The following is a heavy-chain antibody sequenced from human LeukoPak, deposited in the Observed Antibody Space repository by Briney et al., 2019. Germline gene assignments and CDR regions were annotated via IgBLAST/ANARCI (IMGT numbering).Heavy chain of an antibody. Sequence: ASVRVSCKASGYTFTSYDINWVRQAPGQGLEWMGWMNPNSGNTGYAQKFQGRVTMTRNTSISTAYMELSSLRSEDTAVYYCARSRDLITMGADYWGQGTLVTVSS. V-gene: IGHV1-8*01. D-gene: IGHD3-10*01. J-gene: IGHJ4*02. CDR3: ARSRDLITMGADY. CDR2: MNPNSGNT. CDR1: GYTFTSYD.